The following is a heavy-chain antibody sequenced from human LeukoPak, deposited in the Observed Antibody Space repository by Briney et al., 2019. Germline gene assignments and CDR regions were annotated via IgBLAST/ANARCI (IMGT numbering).Heavy chain of an antibody. Sequence: SETLSLTCTASGVSISSSNSYWSWIRQPPGKGLEWIGYIYYSGSTNYNPSLKSRVTISVDTSKNQFSLKLSSVTAADTAVYYCARDGRFLEEGFDPRGQGTLVTVSS. CDR2: IYYSGST. V-gene: IGHV4-61*01. D-gene: IGHD3-3*01. CDR3: ARDGRFLEEGFDP. J-gene: IGHJ5*02. CDR1: GVSISSSNSY.